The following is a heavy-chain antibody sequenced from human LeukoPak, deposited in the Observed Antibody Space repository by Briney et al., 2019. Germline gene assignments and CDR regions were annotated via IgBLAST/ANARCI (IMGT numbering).Heavy chain of an antibody. V-gene: IGHV3-7*01. Sequence: GGSLRLSCAASGFTFSTYWMSWVRQAPGKGLEWVANINQDGSEKQYVDSVKGRFTISRDNARNSLYLQMNSLRAEDTAVYYCASSSGYYQAAHWGQGTLVIVSS. CDR2: INQDGSEK. D-gene: IGHD3-22*01. CDR1: GFTFSTYW. J-gene: IGHJ4*02. CDR3: ASSSGYYQAAH.